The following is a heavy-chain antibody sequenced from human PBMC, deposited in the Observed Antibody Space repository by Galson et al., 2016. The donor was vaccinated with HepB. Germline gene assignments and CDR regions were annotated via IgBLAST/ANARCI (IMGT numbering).Heavy chain of an antibody. V-gene: IGHV3-30*04. CDR2: ISYDGRKK. CDR3: ARDLSPDYYYYGMDV. Sequence: SLRLSCAASGFIFGNYEMHWVRQAPGKGLEWVAVISYDGRKKYYVDSVEGRFTISRDNSKNTLYLQMNNLRAEDTAVYYCARDLSPDYYYYGMDVWGQGTTVTVSS. J-gene: IGHJ6*02. CDR1: GFIFGNYE.